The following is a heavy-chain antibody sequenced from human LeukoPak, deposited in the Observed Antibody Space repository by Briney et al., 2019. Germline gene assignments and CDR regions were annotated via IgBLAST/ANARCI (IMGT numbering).Heavy chain of an antibody. V-gene: IGHV3-30-3*01. J-gene: IGHJ4*02. CDR2: ISYDGSNK. D-gene: IGHD1-26*01. CDR1: GFTFSSYA. CDR3: ARGDGSGSYSVDY. Sequence: GGSLRLSCAASGFTFSSYAMHWVRQAPGKGLEWVAVISYDGSNKYYADSVKGRFTISRDNSKNTLYLQMNSLRAEDTAVYYCARGDGSGSYSVDYWGQGTLVTVSS.